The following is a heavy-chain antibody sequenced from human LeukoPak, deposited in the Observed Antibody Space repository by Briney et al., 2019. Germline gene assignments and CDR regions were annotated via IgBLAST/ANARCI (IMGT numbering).Heavy chain of an antibody. CDR2: IWFDGGKI. V-gene: IGHV3-33*08. CDR1: GFTFSSLA. Sequence: GGSLRLSCVGSGFTFSSLAMNWVRQTPGKGLEWVAVIWFDGGKIYYADSVKGRFTISRDNSKNTLYLQMNSLRAEDTAVYHCARDFTNIRGGGYFDNWGQGTLVTVSS. CDR3: ARDFTNIRGGGYFDN. J-gene: IGHJ4*02. D-gene: IGHD2/OR15-2a*01.